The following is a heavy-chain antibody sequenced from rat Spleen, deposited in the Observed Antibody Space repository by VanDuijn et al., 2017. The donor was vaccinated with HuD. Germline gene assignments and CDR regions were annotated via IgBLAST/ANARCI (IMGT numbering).Heavy chain of an antibody. Sequence: EVQLQESGPGLVKPSQSLSLTCSVNGYSITSNYWGWIRKFPGNQMEWMGYISKNGTTNYNPSLKSRISITRDTSKNQFFLQLNSLTTEDTATYYCARYSVVTLYYVMDAWGQGASVTVSS. V-gene: IGHV3-1*01. CDR2: ISKNGTT. CDR3: ARYSVVTLYYVMDA. D-gene: IGHD1-1*01. CDR1: GYSITSNY. J-gene: IGHJ4*01.